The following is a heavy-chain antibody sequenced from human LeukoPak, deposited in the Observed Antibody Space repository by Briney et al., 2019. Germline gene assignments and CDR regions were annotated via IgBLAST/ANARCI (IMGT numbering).Heavy chain of an antibody. J-gene: IGHJ4*02. CDR3: ARLVGARGYAY. CDR1: GGSFSGCY. D-gene: IGHD1-26*01. Sequence: PSETLSLTCDVYGGSFSGCYWSWIRQPPGKGLEWIGEINQSGSTNYNPSLKSRVTISVDTSKNQFSLKLSSVTAADTAVYYCARLVGARGYAYWGQGTLVTVSS. CDR2: INQSGST. V-gene: IGHV4-34*01.